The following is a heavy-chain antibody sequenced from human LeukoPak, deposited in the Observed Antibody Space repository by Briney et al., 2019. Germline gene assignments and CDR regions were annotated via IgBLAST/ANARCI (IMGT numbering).Heavy chain of an antibody. J-gene: IGHJ4*02. Sequence: SETLSLSCAVYGGSFSGYYWSWIRQPPGKGLEWIGEINHSGSTNYNPSLKSRVTISVDTSKNQFSLKLSSVTAADTAVYYCARGRLPATEETIAAAGPSGNSAGRFFDYWGQGTLVTVSS. D-gene: IGHD6-13*01. CDR2: INHSGST. V-gene: IGHV4-34*01. CDR3: ARGRLPATEETIAAAGPSGNSAGRFFDY. CDR1: GGSFSGYY.